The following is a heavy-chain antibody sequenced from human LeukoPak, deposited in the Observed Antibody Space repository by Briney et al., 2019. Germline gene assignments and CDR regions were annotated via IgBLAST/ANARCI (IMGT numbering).Heavy chain of an antibody. CDR1: GYTFTSYY. Sequence: ASVKVSCKASGYTFTSYYMHWVRRAPGQGLEWMGIINPSGGSTSYAQKFQGRVTMTRDTSTSTVYMELSSLRSEDTAVYYCARDSEAGSSWRNPFDYWGQGTLVTVSS. D-gene: IGHD6-13*01. V-gene: IGHV1-46*03. CDR3: ARDSEAGSSWRNPFDY. J-gene: IGHJ4*02. CDR2: INPSGGST.